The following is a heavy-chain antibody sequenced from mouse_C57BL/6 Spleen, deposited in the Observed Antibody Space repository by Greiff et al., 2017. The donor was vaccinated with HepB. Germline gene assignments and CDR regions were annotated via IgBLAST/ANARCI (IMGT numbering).Heavy chain of an antibody. D-gene: IGHD2-2*01. CDR3: ARDRGYGPPYYYAMDY. CDR2: ISDGGSYT. CDR1: GFTFSSYA. V-gene: IGHV5-4*01. J-gene: IGHJ4*01. Sequence: EVMLVESGGGLVKPEGSLKLSCAASGFTFSSYAMSWVRQTPEKRLEWVATISDGGSYTYYPDNVKGRFTISRDNAKNNLYLQMSHLKSEDTAMYYCARDRGYGPPYYYAMDYWGQGTSVTVSS.